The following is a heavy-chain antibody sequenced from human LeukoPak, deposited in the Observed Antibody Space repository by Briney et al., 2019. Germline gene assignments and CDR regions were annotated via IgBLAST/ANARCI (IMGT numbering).Heavy chain of an antibody. CDR2: INHSGST. Sequence: SETLSLTCAVYGGSFSGYYWSWIRQPPGKGLEWIGEINHSGSTNYNPSLKSRVTISVDTSKNQFSLKLSSVTAADTAVYYCARGNSRGVLLWFGELLRPTYNWFDPWGQGTLVTVSS. V-gene: IGHV4-34*01. D-gene: IGHD3-10*01. J-gene: IGHJ5*02. CDR3: ARGNSRGVLLWFGELLRPTYNWFDP. CDR1: GGSFSGYY.